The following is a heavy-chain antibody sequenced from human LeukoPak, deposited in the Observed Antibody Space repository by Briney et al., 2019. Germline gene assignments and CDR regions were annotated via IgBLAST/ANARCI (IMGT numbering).Heavy chain of an antibody. CDR2: IWYDGSNK. D-gene: IGHD3-16*01. Sequence: PGRSLRISCAASGFTFSSYGMHWVRQAPGKGLDWVAVIWYDGSNKYYADSVKGRFTISRDNSKSTLYLQMNSLRAEDTAVYYCARNDYNFDYWGQGTLVTVSS. V-gene: IGHV3-33*01. CDR1: GFTFSSYG. J-gene: IGHJ4*02. CDR3: ARNDYNFDY.